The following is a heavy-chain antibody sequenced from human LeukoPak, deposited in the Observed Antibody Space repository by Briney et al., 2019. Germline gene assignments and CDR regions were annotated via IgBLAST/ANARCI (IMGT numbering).Heavy chain of an antibody. V-gene: IGHV3-23*01. J-gene: IGHJ6*02. CDR1: GSAFSSYA. D-gene: IGHD6-6*01. CDR3: AKVTHSSIAAPYGMDV. Sequence: GGSLRLSCAASGSAFSSYAMNWVRQAPGKGLEWVSGISGSGGSTYYADSVKGRFTISRDNSKNTLYLQMNSLRAEDTAVYYCAKVTHSSIAAPYGMDVWGQGTTVTVSS. CDR2: ISGSGGST.